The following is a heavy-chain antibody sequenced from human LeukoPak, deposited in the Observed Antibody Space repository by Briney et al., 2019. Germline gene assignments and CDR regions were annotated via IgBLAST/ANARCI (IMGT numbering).Heavy chain of an antibody. Sequence: GGSLRLSCATSGFSFSSYAMSWVRQASGKGLEWVSCISDSDGITYYADSVKGRFTISRDNSKNTLYLQMNSLRAEDTAVYYCAEGGYDQDFDYWGQGALATVSS. D-gene: IGHD5-12*01. V-gene: IGHV3-23*01. CDR1: GFSFSSYA. J-gene: IGHJ4*02. CDR2: ISDSDGIT. CDR3: AEGGYDQDFDY.